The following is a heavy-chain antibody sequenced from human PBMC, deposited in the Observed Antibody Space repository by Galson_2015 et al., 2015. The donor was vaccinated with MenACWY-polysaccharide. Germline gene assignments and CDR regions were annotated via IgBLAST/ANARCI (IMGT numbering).Heavy chain of an antibody. CDR1: GYTFTSYD. CDR3: ARGGKYYYDSSGYLNWFGP. Sequence: SVKVSCKASGYTFTSYDINWVRQATGQGLEWMGWMNPNSGNTGYPQKFQGRVTMTRNTSISTAYMELSSLRSEDTAVYYCARGGKYYYDSSGYLNWFGPWGQGTLVTVSS. J-gene: IGHJ5*02. V-gene: IGHV1-8*01. CDR2: MNPNSGNT. D-gene: IGHD3-22*01.